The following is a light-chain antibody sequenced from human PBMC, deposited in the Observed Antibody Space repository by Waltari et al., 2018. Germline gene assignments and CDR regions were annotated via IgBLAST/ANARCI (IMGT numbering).Light chain of an antibody. CDR2: VNSDGSH. J-gene: IGLJ2*01. Sequence: QVVLTQSPSASASLGASVKLTCTLSSGHSSYAIAWHQQQPEKGPRYLMKVNSDGSHNKGDGIPERVSGSSSGAGRYLTISGLQSEDEADYYCQTWGTGPRVFGGGTKLTVL. CDR1: SGHSSYA. V-gene: IGLV4-69*01. CDR3: QTWGTGPRV.